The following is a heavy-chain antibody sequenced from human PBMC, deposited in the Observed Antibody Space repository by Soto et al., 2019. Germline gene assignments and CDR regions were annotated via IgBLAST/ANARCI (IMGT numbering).Heavy chain of an antibody. CDR3: AKKYSYGSGSYLYHFDY. CDR2: ISSSSSYI. Sequence: PGGSLRLSCAASGFTFSSYSMNWVRQAPGKGLVWVSSISSSSSYIYYADSVKGRFTISRDNAKNSLYLQMNSLRADDTALYYCAKKYSYGSGSYLYHFDYWGQGTLVTVSS. V-gene: IGHV3-21*04. D-gene: IGHD3-10*01. CDR1: GFTFSSYS. J-gene: IGHJ4*02.